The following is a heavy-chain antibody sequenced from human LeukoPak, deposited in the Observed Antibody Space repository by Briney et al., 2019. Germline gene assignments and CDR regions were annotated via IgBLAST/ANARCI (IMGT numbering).Heavy chain of an antibody. D-gene: IGHD3-3*01. CDR2: IWYDGSNK. Sequence: PGGSLRLSCAASGFTFSSYGMHWVRQAPGKGLEWVAVIWYDGSNKYYADSVKGRFTISRDNSKNTLYLQMNSLRAEDTAVYYCARDRLRFLEYYGMDVWAKGPRSPSP. V-gene: IGHV3-33*01. J-gene: IGHJ6*02. CDR1: GFTFSSYG. CDR3: ARDRLRFLEYYGMDV.